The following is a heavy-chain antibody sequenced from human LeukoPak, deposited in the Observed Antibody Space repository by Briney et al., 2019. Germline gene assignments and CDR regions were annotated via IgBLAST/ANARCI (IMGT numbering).Heavy chain of an antibody. CDR3: ARDKYYDSSGYYYGLDY. Sequence: PSQTLSLTCTVSGGSISSGGYYWSWIRQHPGKGLEWIGYIYYSGSTYYNPSLKSRVTISVDTSKKQSSMKLSSVTAADTAVYYCARDKYYDSSGYYYGLDYWGQGTMVTVSS. V-gene: IGHV4-31*03. D-gene: IGHD3-22*01. CDR2: IYYSGST. CDR1: GGSISSGGYY. J-gene: IGHJ4*02.